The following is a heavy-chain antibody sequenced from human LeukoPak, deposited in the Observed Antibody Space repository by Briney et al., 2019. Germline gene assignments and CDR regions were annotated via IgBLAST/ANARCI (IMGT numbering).Heavy chain of an antibody. V-gene: IGHV3-9*01. CDR2: ISWNSGSI. J-gene: IGHJ6*02. Sequence: GGSLRLSCAASGFTFDDYAMHWVRQAPGKGLEWVSGISWNSGSIGYADSAKGRFTISRDNAKNSLYLQMNSLRAEDTALYYCAKDMSPRSYYYGMDVWGQGTTVTVSS. CDR1: GFTFDDYA. CDR3: AKDMSPRSYYYGMDV.